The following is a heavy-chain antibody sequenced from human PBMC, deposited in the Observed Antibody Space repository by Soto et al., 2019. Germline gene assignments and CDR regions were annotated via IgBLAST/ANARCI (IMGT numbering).Heavy chain of an antibody. CDR3: ARDPYCSGRSCITGLPDI. J-gene: IGHJ3*02. V-gene: IGHV1-69*13. D-gene: IGHD2-15*01. Sequence: SVKVSCKASGGTFSSYAFSWVRQAPGQGLEWVGGIIPIFGTANYAQQFQGRVTITADESASTVYMELSSLTSEDTDLYYCARDPYCSGRSCITGLPDIWGQGKMVTV. CDR2: IIPIFGTA. CDR1: GGTFSSYA.